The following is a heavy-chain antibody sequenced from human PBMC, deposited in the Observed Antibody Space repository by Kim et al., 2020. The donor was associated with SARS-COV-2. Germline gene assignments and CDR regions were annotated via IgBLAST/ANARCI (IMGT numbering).Heavy chain of an antibody. Sequence: TYHPDSVKGRFTIPRDKSKNTLFLQMGSLRADDTAIYYCARTSSTFKFPTWGQGTLVTVSS. CDR2: T. J-gene: IGHJ5*02. D-gene: IGHD6-6*01. CDR3: ARTSSTFKFPT. V-gene: IGHV3-53*01.